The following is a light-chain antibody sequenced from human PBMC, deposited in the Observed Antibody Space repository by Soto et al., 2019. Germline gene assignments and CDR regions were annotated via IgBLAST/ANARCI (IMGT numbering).Light chain of an antibody. V-gene: IGKV1-5*03. Sequence: DIQMTQSPSTLSASVGDRVIITCRASQIISTSLAWYQQKPGKAPKLLIYAASILEGGVPSRFSGSGSGTDFTLTINSLQPDDFATYYCQQYFYYWTFGQGTKVEIK. CDR3: QQYFYYWT. CDR2: AAS. J-gene: IGKJ1*01. CDR1: QIISTS.